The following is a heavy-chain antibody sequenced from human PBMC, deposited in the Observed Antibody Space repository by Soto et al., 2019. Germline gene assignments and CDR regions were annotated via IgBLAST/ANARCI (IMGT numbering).Heavy chain of an antibody. V-gene: IGHV3-11*01. D-gene: IGHD2-2*01. CDR3: ARDKVVVVPAAIFDY. Sequence: QVQLVESGGGLVQPGGSLRLSCAASGFTFSDYSMSWIRQAPGKGLEWVSYISSSGSTIYYADSVKGRFTISRDNAKNSLYLQMNSLRAEDTAVYYCARDKVVVVPAAIFDYWGQGTLVTVSS. J-gene: IGHJ4*02. CDR2: ISSSGSTI. CDR1: GFTFSDYS.